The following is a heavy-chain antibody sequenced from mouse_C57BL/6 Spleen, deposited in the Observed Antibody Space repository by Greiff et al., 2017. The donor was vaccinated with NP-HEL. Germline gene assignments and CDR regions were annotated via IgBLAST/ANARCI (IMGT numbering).Heavy chain of an antibody. CDR1: GYTFTSYW. CDR2: IYPGSGST. CDR3: ASRIYYGNPYYAMDY. D-gene: IGHD2-1*01. V-gene: IGHV1-55*01. Sequence: QVQLQQPGAELVKPGASVKMSCKASGYTFTSYWITWVKQRPGQGLEWIGDIYPGSGSTNYNEKFKSKATLTVDTSSSTAYMQLSSLTSEDSAVYYCASRIYYGNPYYAMDYWGQGTSVTVSS. J-gene: IGHJ4*01.